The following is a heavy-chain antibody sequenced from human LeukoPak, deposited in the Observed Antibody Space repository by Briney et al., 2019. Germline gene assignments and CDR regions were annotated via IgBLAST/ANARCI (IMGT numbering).Heavy chain of an antibody. D-gene: IGHD6-13*01. CDR1: GYIFTSYY. J-gene: IGHJ3*02. CDR2: INPSGGST. CDR3: ARDVQQNYAFDI. Sequence: ASVKVSCKASGYIFTSYYMHWVRQAPGQGLEWMGIINPSGGSTSYAQKFQGRVTMTRDTSTSTVYMELSSLRSEDTAVYYCARDVQQNYAFDIWGQGTMVTVSS. V-gene: IGHV1-46*01.